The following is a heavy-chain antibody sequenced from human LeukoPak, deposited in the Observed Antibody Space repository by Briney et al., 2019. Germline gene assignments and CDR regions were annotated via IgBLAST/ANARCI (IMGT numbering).Heavy chain of an antibody. J-gene: IGHJ3*01. CDR3: ARDPDSTVSSGGPFDV. CDR1: GFTVSSNY. D-gene: IGHD3-10*01. Sequence: PGGSLRLSCAASGFTVSSNYMSWVRQAPGKGLEWVSIIYRDGSTYYADSVKGRFTISRDNSKNTLYLQMNSLRAEDTAVYYCARDPDSTVSSGGPFDVWGQGTMVTVSS. CDR2: IYRDGST. V-gene: IGHV3-53*01.